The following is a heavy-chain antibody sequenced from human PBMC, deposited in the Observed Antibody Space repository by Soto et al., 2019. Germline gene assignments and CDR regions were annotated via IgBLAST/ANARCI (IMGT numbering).Heavy chain of an antibody. CDR3: ARALSRSYYGSGSGYNWFDP. Sequence: SETLSLTCTVSGGSISSGGYYWSWIRQHPGKGLEWIGYIYSSGSTYYNPSLKSRVTISVDTSKNQFSLKLSSVTAADTAVYYCARALSRSYYGSGSGYNWFDPWGQGTLVTVSS. J-gene: IGHJ5*02. V-gene: IGHV4-31*03. CDR2: IYSSGST. CDR1: GGSISSGGYY. D-gene: IGHD3-10*01.